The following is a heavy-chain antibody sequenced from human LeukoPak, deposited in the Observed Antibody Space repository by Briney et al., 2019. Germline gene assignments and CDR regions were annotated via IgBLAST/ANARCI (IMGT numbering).Heavy chain of an antibody. CDR2: ISGSGGST. CDR3: AKDLRSSTYYDILTGYLGFDY. D-gene: IGHD3-9*01. J-gene: IGHJ4*02. V-gene: IGHV3-23*01. Sequence: GGSLRLSCAASGFTFSSFGMSWVRQAPGKGLEWVSAISGSGGSTYYADSVKGRFTISRDNSKNTLYLQMNSLRAEDTAVYYCAKDLRSSTYYDILTGYLGFDYWGQGTLVTVSS. CDR1: GFTFSSFG.